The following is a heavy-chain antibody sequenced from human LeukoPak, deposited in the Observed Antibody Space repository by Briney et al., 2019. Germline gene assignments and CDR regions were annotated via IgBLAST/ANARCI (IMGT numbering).Heavy chain of an antibody. V-gene: IGHV4-34*01. CDR3: ATLQDYWLDV. CDR2: INHSGST. J-gene: IGHJ6*04. Sequence: SETLSLTCAVYGGSFTDYNWSWIRQPPGKGLEWIGEINHSGSTTYNPSLKSRVTISGDASKNQFTLNLSSVTAADTAVFYCATLQDYWLDVWGNGITVTVSS. D-gene: IGHD2-8*02. CDR1: GGSFTDYN.